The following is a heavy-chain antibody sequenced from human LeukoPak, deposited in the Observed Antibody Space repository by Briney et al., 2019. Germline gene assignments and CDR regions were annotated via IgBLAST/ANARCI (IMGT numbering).Heavy chain of an antibody. D-gene: IGHD3-3*01. J-gene: IGHJ4*02. CDR3: ARGVVYPAWSGPHWSDY. CDR2: IKQDASQE. V-gene: IGHV3-7*01. Sequence: GGSLRLSCAASGFTFSSYWMSWVRQAPGKGPEWVAHIKQDASQEYHVDSAKGRFTISRDNAKNSLYLQMNSLRAEDTAVYYCARGVVYPAWSGPHWSDYWGQGALVTVSS. CDR1: GFTFSSYW.